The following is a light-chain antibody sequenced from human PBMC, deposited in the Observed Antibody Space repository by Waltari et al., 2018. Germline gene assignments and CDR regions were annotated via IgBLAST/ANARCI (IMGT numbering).Light chain of an antibody. CDR2: GAS. V-gene: IGKV3-15*01. CDR3: QQYNNWPLT. J-gene: IGKJ5*01. CDR1: QSVDSN. Sequence: ERVMTQSPATLSVSPGERATHSCRARQSVDSNVAWYQQKPGQAPRLLIYGASTRATGIPARFSGSGSGTDFTLTISSLQSEDFALYYCQQYNNWPLTFGQGTRLEIK.